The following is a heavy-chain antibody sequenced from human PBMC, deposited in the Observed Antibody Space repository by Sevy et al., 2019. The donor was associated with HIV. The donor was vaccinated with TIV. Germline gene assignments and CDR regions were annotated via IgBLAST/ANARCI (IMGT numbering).Heavy chain of an antibody. CDR3: ARQDYSGSYPAIDY. J-gene: IGHJ4*02. CDR2: IYYSGST. D-gene: IGHD1-26*01. CDR1: GGSISSSSYY. V-gene: IGHV4-39*01. Sequence: SETLSLTCTVSGGSISSSSYYWGWIRQPPGKELEWIGGIYYSGSTYYNSSLKSRVSISVDTSKNQFSLKLSSVTAADTAVYYCARQDYSGSYPAIDYWGQGTLVTVSS.